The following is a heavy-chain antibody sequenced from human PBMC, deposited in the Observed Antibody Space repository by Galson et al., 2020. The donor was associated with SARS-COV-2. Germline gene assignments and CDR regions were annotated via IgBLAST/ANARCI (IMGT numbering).Heavy chain of an antibody. Sequence: SQTLSLTCAVYGGSFTNYYWSWIRQPPGKGLEWIGEINHSGSTNYNPSLKSRVTISVDTYKNQFSLKLSSVTAADTAVYYCARESPGTMDFDYWGQGTLVTVSS. D-gene: IGHD1-7*01. CDR1: GGSFTNYY. V-gene: IGHV4-34*01. CDR2: INHSGST. J-gene: IGHJ4*02. CDR3: ARESPGTMDFDY.